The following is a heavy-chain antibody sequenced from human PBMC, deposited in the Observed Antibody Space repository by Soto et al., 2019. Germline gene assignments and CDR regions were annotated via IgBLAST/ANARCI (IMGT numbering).Heavy chain of an antibody. J-gene: IGHJ6*02. CDR1: GYSFTSYW. CDR3: ARHGADCSSTSCYRDYYYGMDV. D-gene: IGHD2-2*02. Sequence: GESLKISCKGSGYSFTSYWIGWVRQMPGKGLEWMGIIYPGDSDTRYSPSFQGQVTISADKSISTAYLQWSSLKASDTAMYYCARHGADCSSTSCYRDYYYGMDVWGQGTTVTVS. V-gene: IGHV5-51*01. CDR2: IYPGDSDT.